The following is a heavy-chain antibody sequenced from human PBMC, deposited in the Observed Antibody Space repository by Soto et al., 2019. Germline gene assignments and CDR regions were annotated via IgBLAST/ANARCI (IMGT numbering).Heavy chain of an antibody. Sequence: QVLLVQSGAEVKKPGSSVKVSCKASGGTFSSYGISWVRQTPGRGLEWMGGIIPLFGTTNYAQKFRGRVTVTADESTNTVYMELRSLSFEDTAVYYCARAHGSSWYNWFDPWGQGTLVTVSS. CDR1: GGTFSSYG. CDR3: ARAHGSSWYNWFDP. CDR2: IIPLFGTT. J-gene: IGHJ5*02. V-gene: IGHV1-69*01. D-gene: IGHD6-13*01.